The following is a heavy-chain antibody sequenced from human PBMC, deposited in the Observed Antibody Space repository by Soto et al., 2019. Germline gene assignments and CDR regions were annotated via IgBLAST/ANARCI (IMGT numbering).Heavy chain of an antibody. D-gene: IGHD3-9*01. J-gene: IGHJ4*02. CDR2: ISGSGGST. Sequence: GGSLRLSCAASGFTFSSYAMSWVRQAPGKGLEWVSAISGSGGSTYYADSVKGRFTISRDNSKNTLYLQMNSLRAEDTAVYYCAKDPDYDILTGYLDYWGQGTLVTVSS. CDR1: GFTFSSYA. CDR3: AKDPDYDILTGYLDY. V-gene: IGHV3-23*01.